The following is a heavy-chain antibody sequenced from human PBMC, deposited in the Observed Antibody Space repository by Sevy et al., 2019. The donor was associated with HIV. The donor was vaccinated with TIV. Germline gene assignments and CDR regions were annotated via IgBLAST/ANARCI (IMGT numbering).Heavy chain of an antibody. CDR1: GDTLTNNY. J-gene: IGHJ4*02. CDR3: VRADPAQHFDY. CDR2: IDPSGGNA. Sequence: ASVKVSCKASGDTLTNNYMHWVRQAPGQGLEWMGIIDPSGGNASYAQKFQGRVTMTRDTSTSTLYMDLSSLRSEDTAVYYCVRADPAQHFDYWGQGTLVTVSS. V-gene: IGHV1-46*01.